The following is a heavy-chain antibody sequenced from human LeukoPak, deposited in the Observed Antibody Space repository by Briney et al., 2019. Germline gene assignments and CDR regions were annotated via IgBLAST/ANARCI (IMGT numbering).Heavy chain of an antibody. Sequence: GGSLRLSCVASGFTFSYYSMNWVRQAPGKGLEWVSYINSISGEIWYADSVKGRFTISRDDAKNSLYLQMNSLRDEDAAVYYCARDHGYAFDYWGQGTLVTVSS. D-gene: IGHD5-12*01. CDR3: ARDHGYAFDY. J-gene: IGHJ4*02. CDR1: GFTFSYYS. V-gene: IGHV3-48*02. CDR2: INSISGEI.